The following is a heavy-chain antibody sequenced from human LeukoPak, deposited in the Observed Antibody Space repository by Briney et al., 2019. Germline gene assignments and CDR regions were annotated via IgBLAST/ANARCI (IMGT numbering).Heavy chain of an antibody. D-gene: IGHD2-2*01. CDR1: GFTFSSYW. J-gene: IGHJ4*02. CDR3: AREKKSSTSMDY. Sequence: PGGSLRLSCAASGFTFSSYWMSWVRQAPGKGLVWVSRINTDGSTTTYADSVKGRFTISRDNAKNTLYLQMNSLRAEDTAVYYCAREKKSSTSMDYWGQGTLVTVST. CDR2: INTDGSTT. V-gene: IGHV3-74*01.